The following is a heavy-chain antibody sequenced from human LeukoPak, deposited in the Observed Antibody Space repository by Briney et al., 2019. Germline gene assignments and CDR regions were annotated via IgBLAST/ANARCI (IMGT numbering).Heavy chain of an antibody. CDR2: IYYSGST. CDR3: ARLDQWLVTYYFDY. J-gene: IGHJ4*02. CDR1: GGSISSSSYY. D-gene: IGHD6-19*01. Sequence: PSETLSLTCTVSGGSISSSSYYWGWIRQPPGKGLEWIGSIYYSGSTYYNPSLKSRVTISVDTSKNQFSLKLSSVTAADASVYYCARLDQWLVTYYFDYWGQGTLVTVYS. V-gene: IGHV4-39*01.